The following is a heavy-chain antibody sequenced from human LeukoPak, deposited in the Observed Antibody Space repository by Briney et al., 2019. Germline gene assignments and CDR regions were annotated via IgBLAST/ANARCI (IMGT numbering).Heavy chain of an antibody. CDR3: ARVSYDASGVIGLMYV. V-gene: IGHV3-11*01. Sequence: GGSLRLSCAASGFTFSDYQMSWVRQAPGKGLECVSYISSSSTITYYTDSVRGRSSISRDNAKQSLSLQMDNLRVEDTAVYYCARVSYDASGVIGLMYVWGQGTTVTVSS. D-gene: IGHD3-22*01. CDR2: ISSSSTIT. J-gene: IGHJ6*02. CDR1: GFTFSDYQ.